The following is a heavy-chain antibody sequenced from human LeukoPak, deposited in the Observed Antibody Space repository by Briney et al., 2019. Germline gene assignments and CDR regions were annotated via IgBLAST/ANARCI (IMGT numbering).Heavy chain of an antibody. V-gene: IGHV1-8*01. J-gene: IGHJ6*02. CDR2: MNPNSGNT. Sequence: ASVKVSCKASGYTFTSYDINWVRQATGQGLEWMGWMNPNSGNTGYAQKFQGRVTMTRNTSISTAYMELSSLRSEDTAVYYCARGRCNLRFLGLLNYYYYGMDVWGQGTTVTVSS. D-gene: IGHD3-3*01. CDR1: GYTFTSYD. CDR3: ARGRCNLRFLGLLNYYYYGMDV.